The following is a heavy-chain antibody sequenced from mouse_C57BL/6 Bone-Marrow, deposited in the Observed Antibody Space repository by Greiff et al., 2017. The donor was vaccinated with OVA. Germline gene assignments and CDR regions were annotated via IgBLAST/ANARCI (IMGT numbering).Heavy chain of an antibody. CDR1: GYTFTDYE. Sequence: VQGVESGAELVRPGASVTLSCKASGYTFTDYEMHWVKQTPVHGLEWIGAIDPETGGTAYNQKFKGKAILTADKSSSTAYMELRSLTSEDSAVYYCTKDWSFDYWGQGTTLTVSS. CDR2: IDPETGGT. CDR3: TKDWSFDY. J-gene: IGHJ2*01. V-gene: IGHV1-15*01.